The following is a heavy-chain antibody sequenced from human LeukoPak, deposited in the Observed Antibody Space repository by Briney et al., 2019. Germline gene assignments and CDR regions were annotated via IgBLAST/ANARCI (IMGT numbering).Heavy chain of an antibody. J-gene: IGHJ5*02. CDR2: ISAYNGNT. CDR1: GYTFTSYG. Sequence: ASVKVSCKASGYTFTSYGISWVRQAPGQGLEWMGWISAYNGNTNYAQELQGRVTMTTDTSTSTAYMELRSLRSDDTAVYYCARGPLYIVVVPATYNWFDPWGQGTLVTVSS. V-gene: IGHV1-18*01. CDR3: ARGPLYIVVVPATYNWFDP. D-gene: IGHD2-2*01.